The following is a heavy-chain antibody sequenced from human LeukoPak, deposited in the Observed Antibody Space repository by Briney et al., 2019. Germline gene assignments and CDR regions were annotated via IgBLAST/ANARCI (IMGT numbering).Heavy chain of an antibody. Sequence: GGSLRLSCAASGLTFRSYPMHWVRQAPGKGLEWLSYITSSSSPIYYADSVKSRFTISRDNAKNSVYLQMNSLRDEDTAVYYCARVGRGLYAMDVWGQGTTVTVSS. V-gene: IGHV3-48*02. D-gene: IGHD3-10*01. CDR2: ITSSSSPI. CDR3: ARVGRGLYAMDV. CDR1: GLTFRSYP. J-gene: IGHJ6*02.